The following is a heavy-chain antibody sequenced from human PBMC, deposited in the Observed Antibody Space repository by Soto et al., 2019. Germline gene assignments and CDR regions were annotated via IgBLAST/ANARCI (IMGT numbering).Heavy chain of an antibody. CDR3: AKDRLSLMNRRYEPGSGGHGFDY. V-gene: IGHV3-23*01. D-gene: IGHD3-16*01. J-gene: IGHJ4*02. CDR1: GFTFSSHA. CDR2: ISGSGGST. Sequence: GGSLRLSCAASGFTFSSHAMSWVRQAPGKGLEWVSAISGSGGSTYYADSVKGRFTISRDNSKNTLYLQMTSLRAEDTAVYYCAKDRLSLMNRRYEPGSGGHGFDYWGQGTLVTVSS.